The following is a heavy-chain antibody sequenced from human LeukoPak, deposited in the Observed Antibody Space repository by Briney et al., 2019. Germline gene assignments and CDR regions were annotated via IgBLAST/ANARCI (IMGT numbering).Heavy chain of an antibody. CDR2: ISYSGGT. Sequence: PSETLSLTCTVSGGSISSYYWSWIRQPPGKGLEWIGYISYSGGTNYNPSLKSRVTISLDTSKNQFSLKLNSVTAADTAVYYRARRDASGRIYWGQGTLVTVSS. CDR3: ARRDASGRIY. V-gene: IGHV4-59*08. D-gene: IGHD3-10*01. J-gene: IGHJ4*02. CDR1: GGSISSYY.